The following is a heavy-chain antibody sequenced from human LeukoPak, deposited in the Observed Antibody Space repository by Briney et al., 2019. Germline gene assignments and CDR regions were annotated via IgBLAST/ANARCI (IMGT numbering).Heavy chain of an antibody. Sequence: ASVRVSCRTSGYSFTDYYIHWVRQAPGQGLEWMGWINPKSGRTSSARKFQDRVTMTRDPSISTVYMDMAWLTSADTAIYFCARADFVDAGPYLIGPWGQGTLVTVSS. CDR1: GYSFTDYY. CDR2: INPKSGRT. D-gene: IGHD3-3*01. CDR3: ARADFVDAGPYLIGP. J-gene: IGHJ5*02. V-gene: IGHV1-2*02.